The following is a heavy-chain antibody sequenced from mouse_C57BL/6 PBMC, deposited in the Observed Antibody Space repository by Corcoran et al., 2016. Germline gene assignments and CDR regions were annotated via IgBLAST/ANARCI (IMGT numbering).Heavy chain of an antibody. D-gene: IGHD4-1*01. CDR3: ARDPNWEGYAMDY. V-gene: IGHV1-76*01. Sequence: QVQLKQSGAELVRPGASVKLSCKASGYTFTDYYINWVKQRPGQGLEWIARIYPGSGNTYYNEKFKGKATLTAEKSSSTASIQLSSLTSEDSAVYFCARDPNWEGYAMDYWGQGTSVTVSS. J-gene: IGHJ4*01. CDR2: IYPGSGNT. CDR1: GYTFTDYY.